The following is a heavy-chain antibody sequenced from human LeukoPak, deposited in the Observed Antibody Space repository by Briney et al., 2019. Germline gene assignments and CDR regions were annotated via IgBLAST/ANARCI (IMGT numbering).Heavy chain of an antibody. J-gene: IGHJ6*02. Sequence: SVKVSCKASGGTFSSYAISWVRQAPGQGLEWMGGIIPIFGTANYAQKFQGRVTITTDESTSTAYMELSSLRSEDTAVYYCARDRIVGTGGDYYGMDVWGQGTTVTVSS. CDR3: ARDRIVGTGGDYYGMDV. V-gene: IGHV1-69*05. D-gene: IGHD1-26*01. CDR2: IIPIFGTA. CDR1: GGTFSSYA.